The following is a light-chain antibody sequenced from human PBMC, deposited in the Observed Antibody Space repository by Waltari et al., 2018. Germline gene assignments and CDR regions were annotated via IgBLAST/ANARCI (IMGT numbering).Light chain of an antibody. CDR3: HQYNTIPLT. V-gene: IGKV1-5*03. Sequence: DVQLTHSPSTLSASVGDRVTITCRASESVTNNLAWYQHQPGKAPKVLVHKASRLESGVPSRFSGSGYGTEFTLTISSLEPDDFATYYCHQYNTIPLTFGGGTKVEIK. CDR2: KAS. CDR1: ESVTNN. J-gene: IGKJ4*01.